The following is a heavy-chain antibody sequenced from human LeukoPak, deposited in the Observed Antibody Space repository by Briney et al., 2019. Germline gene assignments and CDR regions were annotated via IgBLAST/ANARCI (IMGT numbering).Heavy chain of an antibody. CDR2: ISYDGSNK. V-gene: IGHV3-30*18. D-gene: IGHD3-9*01. CDR1: GFTFSTYG. J-gene: IGHJ4*02. CDR3: AEGVGGYFDWLSIDY. Sequence: GRSLRLSCAASGFTFSTYGMHWVRQAPGKGLEWVAVISYDGSNKYYADSVKGRFTVSRDNSKNTLYLQMNSLRAEDTAVYYCAEGVGGYFDWLSIDYWGQGTLVTVSS.